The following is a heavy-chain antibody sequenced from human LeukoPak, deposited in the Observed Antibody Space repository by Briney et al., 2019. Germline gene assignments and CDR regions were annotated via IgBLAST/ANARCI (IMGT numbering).Heavy chain of an antibody. CDR1: GFTFSSYS. Sequence: GGSLRLSCAASGFTFSSYSMNWVRQAPGKGLEWVANIKPDGSEKYYVDSVKGRFTISRDNAKNSLYLQMNSLRAEDTAVYYCARDQTPFVWGQGTLVTVSS. V-gene: IGHV3-7*01. J-gene: IGHJ4*02. CDR2: IKPDGSEK. CDR3: ARDQTPFV.